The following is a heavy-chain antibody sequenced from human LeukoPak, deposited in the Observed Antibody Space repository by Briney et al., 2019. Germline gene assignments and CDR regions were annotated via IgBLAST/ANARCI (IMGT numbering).Heavy chain of an antibody. CDR3: ARDASRYYYDSSGYYRDSEYFQH. Sequence: GGSLRLSCAASGFTFSDYYMSWIRQAPGKGLEWVSYISSSGSTIYYADSVKGRFTISRDNAKNSLYLQMNSLRAEDTAVYYCARDASRYYYDSSGYYRDSEYFQHWGQGTLVTVSS. J-gene: IGHJ1*01. CDR2: ISSSGSTI. CDR1: GFTFSDYY. D-gene: IGHD3-22*01. V-gene: IGHV3-11*01.